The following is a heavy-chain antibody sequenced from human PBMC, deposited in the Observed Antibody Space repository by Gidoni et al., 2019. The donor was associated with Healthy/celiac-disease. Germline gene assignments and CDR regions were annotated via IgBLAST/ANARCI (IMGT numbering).Heavy chain of an antibody. J-gene: IGHJ4*02. CDR1: VGPFSSRSYY. CDR3: ARLGGVDYYDSSGYPDY. CDR2: IYYSGSP. D-gene: IGHD3-22*01. V-gene: IGHV4-39*01. Sequence: QLRLQESGPGLVKPSETRSLTCPSSVGPFSSRSYYWGWIRQPPGKGLEWIGIIYYSGSPYYNPSLKSRVTISVDTSKNQFSLKLSSVTAADTAVYYCARLGGVDYYDSSGYPDYWGQGTLVTVSS.